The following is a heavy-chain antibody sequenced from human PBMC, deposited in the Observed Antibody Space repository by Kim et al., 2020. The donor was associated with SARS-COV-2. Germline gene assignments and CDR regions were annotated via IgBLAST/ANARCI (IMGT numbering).Heavy chain of an antibody. V-gene: IGHV4-39*01. D-gene: IGHD1-26*01. CDR3: ARLGPGLLNWFDP. Sequence: YNPALKSRVTISVDTSKHQFSLKLSSVTAADTAVYYWARLGPGLLNWFDPWGQGTLVTVSS. J-gene: IGHJ5*02.